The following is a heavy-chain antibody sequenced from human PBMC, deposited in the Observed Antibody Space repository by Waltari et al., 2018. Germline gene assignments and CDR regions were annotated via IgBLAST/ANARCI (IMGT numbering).Heavy chain of an antibody. CDR1: GFSFSSHW. D-gene: IGHD1-1*01. CDR3: ARHFPDGANDFDY. V-gene: IGHV3-7*03. Sequence: DVQLVESGGGLVQPGGSLRLSCAASGFSFSSHWLAWVRQAPGKGPEWVGNINGGVSVRYYLDSVGGRFVISRDYSKDSLFLQMNSLRPEDTALYYCARHFPDGANDFDYWGQGTLVTVST. CDR2: INGGVSVR. J-gene: IGHJ4*02.